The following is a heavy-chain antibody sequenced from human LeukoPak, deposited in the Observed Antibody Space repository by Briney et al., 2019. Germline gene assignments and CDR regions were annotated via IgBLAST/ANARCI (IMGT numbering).Heavy chain of an antibody. V-gene: IGHV3-21*01. CDR2: ISSSSSYI. J-gene: IGHJ4*02. CDR3: ARRGITMVQGVIIG. CDR1: GFAFSSYS. Sequence: GGSLRLSCAASGFAFSSYSMNWVRQAPGKGLEWVSSISSSSSYIYYADSVKGRFTVSRDNAKNSLYLQMNSLRAEDTAVYYCARRGITMVQGVIIGWGQGTLVTVSS. D-gene: IGHD3-10*01.